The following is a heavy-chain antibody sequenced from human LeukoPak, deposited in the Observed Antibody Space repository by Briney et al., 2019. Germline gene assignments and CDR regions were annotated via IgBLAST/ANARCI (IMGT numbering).Heavy chain of an antibody. D-gene: IGHD1-14*01. CDR2: ISGSAAAT. J-gene: IGHJ4*02. CDR1: GFTFTTYG. Sequence: GGSLRLSCAASGFTFTTYGMTWVRQAPGKGLEWVSAISGSAAATFYGDSVKGRFTISRDNSKRTVYLQMSSLRAEDTAVYYCAKRGPESPASGKYYFDSWGQGTLVTVSS. V-gene: IGHV3-23*01. CDR3: AKRGPESPASGKYYFDS.